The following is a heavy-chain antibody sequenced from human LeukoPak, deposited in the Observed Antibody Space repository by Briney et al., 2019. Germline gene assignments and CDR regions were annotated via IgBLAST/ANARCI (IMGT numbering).Heavy chain of an antibody. CDR2: ISSSSATI. CDR1: GFTFSSYS. Sequence: TGGSLRLSCAVSGFTFSSYSMNWVRQAPGKGLEWVSYISSSSATIFYADSVKGRFTISRDNAKNSLYVQMNSLRAEDTAVYYCARDLWGAFDIWGQGIMVTVSS. CDR3: ARDLWGAFDI. V-gene: IGHV3-48*01. J-gene: IGHJ3*02. D-gene: IGHD3-16*01.